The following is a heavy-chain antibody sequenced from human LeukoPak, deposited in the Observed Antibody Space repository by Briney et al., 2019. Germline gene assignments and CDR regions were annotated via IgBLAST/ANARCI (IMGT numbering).Heavy chain of an antibody. CDR1: GGSTSSYY. CDR3: AREAVRSFRDWGSGSWFDP. D-gene: IGHD7-27*01. CDR2: IYYSGST. Sequence: PSETLSLTCTVSGGSTSSYYWSWVRQPPGKGLEWIGYIYYSGSTNYNPSLKSRVTISVDTSKNQFSLKLSSVTAADTAVYYCAREAVRSFRDWGSGSWFDPWGQGTLVTVSS. V-gene: IGHV4-59*01. J-gene: IGHJ5*02.